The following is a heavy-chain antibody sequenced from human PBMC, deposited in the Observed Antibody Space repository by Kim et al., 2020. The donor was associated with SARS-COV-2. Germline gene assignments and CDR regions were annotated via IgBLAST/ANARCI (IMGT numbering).Heavy chain of an antibody. V-gene: IGHV3-23*01. CDR3: AKGAVAPFFFDY. Sequence: GGSLRLSCAASGFTFSSYAMSWVRQAPGKGLEWVSSISGNGGSTYYADSVKGRFTISRDNSKNTLFLQMNNLRAEDTAVYYCAKGAVAPFFFDYWGQGTLVTVSS. D-gene: IGHD2-15*01. CDR2: ISGNGGST. CDR1: GFTFSSYA. J-gene: IGHJ4*02.